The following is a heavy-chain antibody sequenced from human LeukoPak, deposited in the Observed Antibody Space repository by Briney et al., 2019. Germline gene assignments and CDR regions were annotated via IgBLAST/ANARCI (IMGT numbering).Heavy chain of an antibody. CDR3: ARADGGNRGYFDY. D-gene: IGHD4-23*01. CDR1: GGSISSGGYY. Sequence: PSETLSLTCTVSGGSISSGGYYWSWIRQPPGKGLEWIGYIYHSGSTYYNPSLKSRVTISVDRSKNQFTLKLSSVTAADTAVYYCARADGGNRGYFDYWGQGTLVTVSS. CDR2: IYHSGST. J-gene: IGHJ4*02. V-gene: IGHV4-30-2*01.